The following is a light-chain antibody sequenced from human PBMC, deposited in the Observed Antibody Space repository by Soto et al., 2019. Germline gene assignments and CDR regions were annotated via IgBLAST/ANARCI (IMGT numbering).Light chain of an antibody. V-gene: IGKV1-39*01. Sequence: DIQMTQSPSSLSASVGDRVTISCRASQSINAFLTWYQQKPGEAPRLLIYGASNLQGGVQSRFSGSGSGTDFNLTISSLQPEDFALYYCQQSYSIPFTFGQGTKLEIK. J-gene: IGKJ2*01. CDR1: QSINAF. CDR3: QQSYSIPFT. CDR2: GAS.